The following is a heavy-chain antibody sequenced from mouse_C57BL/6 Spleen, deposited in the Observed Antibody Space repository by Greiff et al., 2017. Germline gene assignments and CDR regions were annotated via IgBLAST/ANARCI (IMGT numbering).Heavy chain of an antibody. CDR3: ARSGGYDQYYYAMDY. CDR1: GYTFTSYG. CDR2: IYPRSGNT. J-gene: IGHJ4*01. D-gene: IGHD2-2*01. V-gene: IGHV1-81*01. Sequence: VQRVESGAELARPGASVKLSCKASGYTFTSYGISWVKQRTGQGLEWIGEIYPRSGNTYYNEKFKGKATLTADKSSSTAYMELRSLTSEDSAVYFCARSGGYDQYYYAMDYWGQGTSVTVSS.